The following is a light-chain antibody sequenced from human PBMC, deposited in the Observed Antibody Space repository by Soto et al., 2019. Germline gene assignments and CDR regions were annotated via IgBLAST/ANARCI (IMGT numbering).Light chain of an antibody. Sequence: DIQMTQSPSSLSASVGDRVTITCRASQSISSYLNWYQQKPGKAPKLLIYAASSLQSGVPSRFSGSGSGTDFTLTISSLQPEDFANYYCQQSYSTPRTCGQGTKLEIK. V-gene: IGKV1-39*01. CDR3: QQSYSTPRT. CDR1: QSISSY. J-gene: IGKJ2*01. CDR2: AAS.